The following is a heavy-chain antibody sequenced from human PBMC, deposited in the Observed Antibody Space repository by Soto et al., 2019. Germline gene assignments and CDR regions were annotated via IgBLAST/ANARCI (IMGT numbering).Heavy chain of an antibody. V-gene: IGHV1-8*01. CDR2: MNPNSGNT. J-gene: IGHJ3*02. D-gene: IGHD1-1*01. CDR1: GYTFTSYD. CDR3: ARDWHRGAFDI. Sequence: QVQLVQSGAEVKKPGASVKVSCKASGYTFTSYDINWVRQATGKGLEWMGWMNPNSGNTDYAQKFKGRVTMTRNTSISTAYMELSSLRSEDTALYYCARDWHRGAFDIWGQGTVVSVSS.